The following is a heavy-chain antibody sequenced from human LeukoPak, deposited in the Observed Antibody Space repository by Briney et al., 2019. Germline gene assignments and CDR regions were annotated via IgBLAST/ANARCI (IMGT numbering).Heavy chain of an antibody. CDR3: AREVAGTPWIDY. J-gene: IGHJ4*02. CDR2: FYYSGST. V-gene: IGHV4-39*02. D-gene: IGHD6-19*01. CDR1: GGSITGSSYY. Sequence: PSETLSLTCTVSGGSITGSSYYWGWIRQPLGKGLQWIGSFYYSGSTYYNPSPKSRVTIYVDTSKNQFSLKLSSVTAADTAVYYCAREVAGTPWIDYWGQGTLVTVSS.